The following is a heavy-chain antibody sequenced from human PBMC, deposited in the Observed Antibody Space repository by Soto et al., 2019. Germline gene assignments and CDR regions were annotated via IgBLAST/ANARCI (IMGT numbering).Heavy chain of an antibody. V-gene: IGHV4-59*12. J-gene: IGHJ6*02. D-gene: IGHD4-17*01. Sequence: PSETLSLTCTVAGGSISSYYWSWIRQPPGKGLEWIGYIYYSGSTNYNPSLKSRVTISVDTSKNQFSLKLSSVTAADTAVYYCAREHGDYRGPYYYGMDVWGQGTTVTVSS. CDR2: IYYSGST. CDR1: GGSISSYY. CDR3: AREHGDYRGPYYYGMDV.